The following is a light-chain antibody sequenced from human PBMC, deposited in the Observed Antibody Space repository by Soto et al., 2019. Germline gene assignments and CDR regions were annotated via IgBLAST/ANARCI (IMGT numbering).Light chain of an antibody. CDR2: KIS. J-gene: IGKJ1*01. Sequence: DIVMTQTPLSSPVTLGQPASISCRSSQSLVHSDGNTYLSWLQQRPGQPPRPLIYKISNRFSGVPDRSSGSGAGTDFTLKITRVEAEDVGVYYCMQATHSPWAFGQGTKVEIK. V-gene: IGKV2-24*01. CDR3: MQATHSPWA. CDR1: QSLVHSDGNTY.